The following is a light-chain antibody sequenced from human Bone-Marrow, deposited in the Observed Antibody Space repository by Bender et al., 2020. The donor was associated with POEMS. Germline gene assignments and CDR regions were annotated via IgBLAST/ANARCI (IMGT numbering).Light chain of an antibody. CDR3: CSYAGSRTLV. CDR2: DVT. J-gene: IGLJ2*01. CDR1: SSDVGGYNY. Sequence: QSALTQPVSVSGSLGESITISCTGTSSDVGGYNYVSWFQQHPGKAPKIMIYDVTNRPSGVSNRFSGSKSGNTASLTITGLQAEDEADYYCCSYAGSRTLVFGGGTKLTVL. V-gene: IGLV2-14*03.